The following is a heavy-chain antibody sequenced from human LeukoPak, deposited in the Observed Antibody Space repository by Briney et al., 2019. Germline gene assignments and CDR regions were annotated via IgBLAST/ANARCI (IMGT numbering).Heavy chain of an antibody. CDR3: ARGLTMVRGDDRGY. D-gene: IGHD3-10*01. CDR2: IYYSGST. J-gene: IGHJ4*02. CDR1: GGSISSYY. V-gene: IGHV4-59*01. Sequence: PSETLSPTCTVSGGSISSYYWSWIRQPPGKGLEWIGYIYYSGSTNYNPSLKSRVTISVDTSKNQFSLKLSSVTAADTAVYYCARGLTMVRGDDRGYWGQGTLVTVSS.